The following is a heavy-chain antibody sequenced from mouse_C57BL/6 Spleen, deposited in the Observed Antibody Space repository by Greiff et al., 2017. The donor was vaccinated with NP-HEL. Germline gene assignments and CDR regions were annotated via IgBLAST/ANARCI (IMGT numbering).Heavy chain of an antibody. J-gene: IGHJ2*01. CDR3: ARNPALYYGKDYFDY. CDR1: GYTFTSYW. D-gene: IGHD2-1*01. Sequence: VQLQQPGAELVRPGSSVKLSCKASGYTFTSYWMHWVKQRPIQGLEWIGNIDPSDSETHYNQKFKDKATLTVDKSSSTAYMQLSSLTSEDSAVYYCARNPALYYGKDYFDYWGHGTTLTVSS. V-gene: IGHV1-52*01. CDR2: IDPSDSET.